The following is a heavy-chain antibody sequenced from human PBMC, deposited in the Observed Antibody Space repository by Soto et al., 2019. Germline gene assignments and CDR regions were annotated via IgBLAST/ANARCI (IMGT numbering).Heavy chain of an antibody. Sequence: QVQLVQSGAEVKKPGSSVKVSCKASGGTFSSYPLSWVRQAPGQGLEWMGQIIPIFSIVKSAQKFQGRVSITADESTGTGYMELSSLKSEDTAVYYCARPRTTATTKGYDYWGQGTLVTVSS. D-gene: IGHD1-1*01. CDR1: GGTFSSYP. CDR3: ARPRTTATTKGYDY. J-gene: IGHJ4*02. CDR2: IIPIFSIV. V-gene: IGHV1-69*01.